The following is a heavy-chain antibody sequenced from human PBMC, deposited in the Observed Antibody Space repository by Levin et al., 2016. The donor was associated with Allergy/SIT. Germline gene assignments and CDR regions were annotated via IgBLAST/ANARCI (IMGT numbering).Heavy chain of an antibody. V-gene: IGHV3-9*01. CDR2: ISWNSGNM. CDR1: GFTFDDYA. CDR3: AKDKFPAAVTTLDY. D-gene: IGHD4-17*01. J-gene: IGHJ4*02. Sequence: SLKISCAASGFTFDDYAMHWVRQAPGKGLEWVSSISWNSGNMAYADSVQGRFTVSRDSAKNFLYLQMNSLRAEDTALYYCAKDKFPAAVTTLDYWGQGTLVTVSS.